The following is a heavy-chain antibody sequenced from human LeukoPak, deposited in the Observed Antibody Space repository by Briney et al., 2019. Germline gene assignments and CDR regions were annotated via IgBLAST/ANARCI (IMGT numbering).Heavy chain of an antibody. CDR2: ISFDGSNK. CDR3: ARDMEYY. CDR1: GFTFSSYG. Sequence: GGSLRLSCAASGFTFSSYGVHWVRQAPGKGLEWVAVISFDGSNKYYADSVKGRFTISRDNSKNTLSLQMNSLRAEDTAVYYCARDMEYYWGQGTLVTVSS. D-gene: IGHD3-3*01. J-gene: IGHJ4*02. V-gene: IGHV3-30*03.